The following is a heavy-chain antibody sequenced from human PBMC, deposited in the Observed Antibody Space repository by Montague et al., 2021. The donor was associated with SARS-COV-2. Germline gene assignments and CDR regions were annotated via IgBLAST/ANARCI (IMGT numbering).Heavy chain of an antibody. CDR3: AKHYYDNSGLDY. CDR2: IYTTGST. J-gene: IGHJ4*02. CDR1: AGSISRYY. V-gene: IGHV4-4*07. D-gene: IGHD3-22*01. Sequence: SETLSLTCTVSAGSISRYYWGWIRQPAGKGLEWVGRIYTTGSTNYNPSLKSRVAMSVDTSMNQISLKLRSVTAADTAVYYCAKHYYDNSGLDYWGQGTLVTVSS.